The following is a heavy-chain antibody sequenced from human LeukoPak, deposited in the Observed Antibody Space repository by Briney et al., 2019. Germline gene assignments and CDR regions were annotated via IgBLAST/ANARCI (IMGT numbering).Heavy chain of an antibody. Sequence: PGPTLVNPTQTLTLTCTLSGFSLSTSGMRVSWIRQPPGKALEWLARIDWDDDKFYSTSLKTRLTISKDTSKNQVVLTMTNMDPVDTATYYCARMTVTTPFDYWGQGTLVTVSS. V-gene: IGHV2-70*04. CDR1: GFSLSTSGMR. D-gene: IGHD4-17*01. CDR3: ARMTVTTPFDY. CDR2: IDWDDDK. J-gene: IGHJ4*02.